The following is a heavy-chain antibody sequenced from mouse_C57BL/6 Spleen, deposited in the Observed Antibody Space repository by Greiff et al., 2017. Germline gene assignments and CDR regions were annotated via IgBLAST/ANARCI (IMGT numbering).Heavy chain of an antibody. D-gene: IGHD2-4*01. J-gene: IGHJ2*01. Sequence: QVQLKQSGAELVRPGTSVKVSCKASGYAFTNYLIEWVKQRPGQGLEWIGVINPGSGGTNYNEKFKGKATLTADKSSSTAYMQLSSLTSEDSAVYFCARYGLRPYFDYWGQGTTLTVSS. V-gene: IGHV1-54*01. CDR2: INPGSGGT. CDR3: ARYGLRPYFDY. CDR1: GYAFTNYL.